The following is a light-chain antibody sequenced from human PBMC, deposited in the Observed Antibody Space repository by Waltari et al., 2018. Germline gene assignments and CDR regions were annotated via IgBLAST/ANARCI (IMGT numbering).Light chain of an antibody. CDR2: ASS. J-gene: IGKJ4*01. Sequence: DIQMTQSPSSLSGSIGDRVTITCRASQAISHSLAWYQEKPGKVPKPLIYASSRLESGGPSRFSGSGSGTGYTLTISSLQAEDFATYYCQQYFRIPFTFGGGTKVDIK. CDR1: QAISHS. V-gene: IGKV1-NL1*01. CDR3: QQYFRIPFT.